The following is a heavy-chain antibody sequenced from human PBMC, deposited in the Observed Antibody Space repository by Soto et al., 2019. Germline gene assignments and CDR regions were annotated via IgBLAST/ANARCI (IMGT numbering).Heavy chain of an antibody. V-gene: IGHV1-46*01. Sequence: GASVKVSCKASGYTFTRYNVHWVRQAPGQGLEWVAIINPSGGTTYYVQKFEGRVTLTTDTSTSTVYMELSSLRSDDTAVYYCARVRGGGSEYFFDYWGQGTLVTVS. D-gene: IGHD2-15*01. CDR3: ARVRGGGSEYFFDY. J-gene: IGHJ4*02. CDR2: INPSGGTT. CDR1: GYTFTRYN.